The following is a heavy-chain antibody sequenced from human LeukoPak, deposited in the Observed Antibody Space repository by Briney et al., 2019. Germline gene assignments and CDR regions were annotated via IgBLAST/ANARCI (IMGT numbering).Heavy chain of an antibody. J-gene: IGHJ4*02. V-gene: IGHV3-23*01. D-gene: IGHD3-22*01. Sequence: PGGSLRLSCAASGFTFSSYAMSWVRQAPGKGLEWVSAISGSGGSTYYADSVKGRFTISRDNSKNTLYLQMNSLRAEDTAVYYCAREEDYYDSVILDYWGQGTLVTVSS. CDR1: GFTFSSYA. CDR2: ISGSGGST. CDR3: AREEDYYDSVILDY.